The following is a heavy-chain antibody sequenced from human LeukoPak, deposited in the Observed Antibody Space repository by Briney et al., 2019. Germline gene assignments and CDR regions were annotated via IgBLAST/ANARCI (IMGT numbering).Heavy chain of an antibody. CDR3: AREGSSWSNWFDP. J-gene: IGHJ5*02. D-gene: IGHD6-13*01. CDR2: ISIIPSSI. Sequence: ISIIPSSISYPPSVNGRSPISRDNANNSLYLQMNSLRAEATAVYYCAREGSSWSNWFDPWGQGTLVTVSS. V-gene: IGHV3-21*01.